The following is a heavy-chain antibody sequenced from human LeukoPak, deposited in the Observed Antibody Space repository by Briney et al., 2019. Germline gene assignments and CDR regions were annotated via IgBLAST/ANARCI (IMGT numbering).Heavy chain of an antibody. Sequence: GGFLRLSCAASGFTFSSYAMSWVRQAPGKGLEWVSAISGSGGSTYYADSVKGRFTISRDNSKNTLYLQMNSLRAEDTAVYYCAKVPSYPKSEAYFDYWGQGTLVTVSS. J-gene: IGHJ4*02. CDR3: AKVPSYPKSEAYFDY. CDR1: GFTFSSYA. V-gene: IGHV3-23*01. D-gene: IGHD2-2*02. CDR2: ISGSGGST.